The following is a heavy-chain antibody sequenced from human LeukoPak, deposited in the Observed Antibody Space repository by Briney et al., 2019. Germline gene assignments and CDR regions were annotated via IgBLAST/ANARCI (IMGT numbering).Heavy chain of an antibody. CDR2: IYHSGST. CDR3: ARDVGSSSFFDY. V-gene: IGHV4-59*01. D-gene: IGHD6-13*01. CDR1: GGSISSYY. Sequence: KSSETLSLTCTVSGGSISSYYWNWIRQPPGKGLEWIGYIYHSGSTNYNPSLKSRVTISVDTSKNQFSLKLSSVTAADTAVYYCARDVGSSSFFDYWGQGALVTVPS. J-gene: IGHJ4*02.